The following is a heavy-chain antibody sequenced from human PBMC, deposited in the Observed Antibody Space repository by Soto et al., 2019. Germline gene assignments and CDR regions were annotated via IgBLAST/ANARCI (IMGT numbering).Heavy chain of an antibody. CDR3: AKDRGLVLSFYFDY. Sequence: EVQLVESGGGLVQPGRSLRLSCAASGFTFDDYAMHWVRQAPGKGLEWVSGISWNSGSIGYADSLKGRFTISRENAKNSSYLQMNSLRAEDTALYYCAKDRGLVLSFYFDYWGQGTLVTVSS. CDR2: ISWNSGSI. J-gene: IGHJ4*02. CDR1: GFTFDDYA. V-gene: IGHV3-9*01. D-gene: IGHD6-19*01.